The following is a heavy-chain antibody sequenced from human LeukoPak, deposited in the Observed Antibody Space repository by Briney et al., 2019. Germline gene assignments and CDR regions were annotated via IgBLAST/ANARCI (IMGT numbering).Heavy chain of an antibody. CDR2: ISYDGSNK. CDR1: GFTFSSYG. Sequence: PGGSLRLSCAASGFTFSSYGMHWVRQAPGKGLEWVAVISYDGSNKYYADSVKGRFTISRDNSKNTLYLQMNSLRAEDTAVYYCAKDRSPLAAMVQDYWGQGTLVTVSS. V-gene: IGHV3-30*18. CDR3: AKDRSPLAAMVQDY. J-gene: IGHJ4*02. D-gene: IGHD5-18*01.